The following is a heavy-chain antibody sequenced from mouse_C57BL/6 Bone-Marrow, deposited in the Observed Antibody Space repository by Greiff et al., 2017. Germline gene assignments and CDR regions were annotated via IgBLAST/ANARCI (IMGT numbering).Heavy chain of an antibody. CDR2: IDPSDSYT. V-gene: IGHV1-69*01. CDR3: ARYDYGSGMDY. CDR1: GYTFTSYW. D-gene: IGHD1-1*01. J-gene: IGHJ4*01. Sequence: VQLQQPGAELVMPGASVKLSCKASGYTFTSYWMHWVKQRPGQGLEWIGEIDPSDSYTNYNQKFKGKSTLTVDKSSSTAYMQLSSLTSEDSAVDSCARYDYGSGMDYWGQGTSVTVSS.